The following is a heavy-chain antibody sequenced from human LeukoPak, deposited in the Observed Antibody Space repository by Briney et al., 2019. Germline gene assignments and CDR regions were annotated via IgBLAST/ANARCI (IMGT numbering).Heavy chain of an antibody. D-gene: IGHD6-13*01. J-gene: IGHJ4*02. CDR3: ARDYGQQLDYFDY. V-gene: IGHV3-48*01. CDR2: ISSSSSTI. CDR1: GFTFSSYS. Sequence: GGSLRLSCAASGFTFSSYSMNWVRQAPGKGLEWVSYISSSSSTIYYADSVKGRFTISRDNAKNSLYLQMNSLRAEDTAVYYCARDYGQQLDYFDYWGQGTLVTVS.